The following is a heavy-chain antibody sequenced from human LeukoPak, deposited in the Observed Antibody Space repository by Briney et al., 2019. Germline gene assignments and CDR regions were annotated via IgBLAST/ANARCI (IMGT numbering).Heavy chain of an antibody. CDR2: VKSKTDGRTT. CDR1: GFTFSNAW. V-gene: IGHV3-15*01. CDR3: TTAGPHESFDY. J-gene: IGHJ4*02. Sequence: GGSLRLSCTVSGFTFSNAWASWLRHARGKAGECVGRVKSKTDGRTTDYAAPVKGRFTISRDDSKNTLYLRMNSLKTEDTAVYYCTTAGPHESFDYWGQGTLVTVSS.